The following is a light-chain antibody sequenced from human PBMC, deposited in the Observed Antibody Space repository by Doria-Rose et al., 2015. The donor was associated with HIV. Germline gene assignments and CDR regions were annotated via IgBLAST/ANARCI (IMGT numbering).Light chain of an antibody. CDR1: QSLLYTSKNY. J-gene: IGKJ3*01. CDR3: QQYYDTPS. CDR2: WAS. Sequence: DIQVTQSPESLGMSLGERATLNCKSNQSLLYTSKNYLAWYQQQPGQPPKLLIYWASTRQSGVPARFSGSGSWTDFTLTISSLEAEDVAVYYCQQYYDTPSFGPGTTVDIK. V-gene: IGKV4-1*01.